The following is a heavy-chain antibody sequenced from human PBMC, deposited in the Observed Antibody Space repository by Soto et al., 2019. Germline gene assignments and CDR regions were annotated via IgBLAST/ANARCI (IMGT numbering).Heavy chain of an antibody. V-gene: IGHV1-69*01. D-gene: IGHD3-3*01. CDR3: XXXXIXPVSSAYHHYGMDV. CDR1: GGTFNNFA. CDR2: IMPVFDTA. J-gene: IGHJ6*02. Sequence: QVQLVQSGAEVKKPGSSVKVSCQASGGTFNNFAFTWVRQAPGQGLEWLGGIMPVFDTANNAQRYQGRVKITADEFTSTVYMEMSSLRSDDTAVYXXXXXXIXPVSSAYHHYGMDVWGQGTTVTV.